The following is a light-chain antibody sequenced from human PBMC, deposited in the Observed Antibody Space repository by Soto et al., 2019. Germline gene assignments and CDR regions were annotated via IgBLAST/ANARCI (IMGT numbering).Light chain of an antibody. CDR3: QQYGSSPWT. V-gene: IGKV3-20*01. Sequence: EVVLTQSPGTLSLSPGDRATLSCRPSQSVSSTFLAWYLQKPGQAPRLLIYSTSTRATGIPDRFSGSASGTDFTLTISRLEPEDFAVYYCQQYGSSPWTFGQGTRVEIK. J-gene: IGKJ1*01. CDR2: STS. CDR1: QSVSSTF.